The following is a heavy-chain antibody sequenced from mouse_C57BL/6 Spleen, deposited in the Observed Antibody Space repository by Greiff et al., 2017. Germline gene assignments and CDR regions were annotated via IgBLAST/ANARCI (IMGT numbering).Heavy chain of an antibody. Sequence: QVQLQQPGAELVMPGASVKLSCKASGYTFTSYWMHWVKQRPGQGLEWIGELDPSDSYPNYNQKFKGKSTLTVDKSSSTAYMQLSSLTSEDSAVYYCARVIRGACAYWGQGTLVTVSA. V-gene: IGHV1-69*01. CDR1: GYTFTSYW. J-gene: IGHJ3*01. D-gene: IGHD2-4*01. CDR2: LDPSDSYP. CDR3: ARVIRGACAY.